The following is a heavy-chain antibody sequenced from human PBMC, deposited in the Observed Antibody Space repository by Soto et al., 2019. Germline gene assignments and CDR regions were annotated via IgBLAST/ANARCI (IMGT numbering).Heavy chain of an antibody. D-gene: IGHD3-16*01. CDR3: ARVRTYYDYIWGQDDAFDI. J-gene: IGHJ3*02. CDR1: GFTFSSYS. CDR2: ISSSSSTI. Sequence: GGSLRLSCAASGFTFSSYSMNWVRQAPGKGLEWVSYISSSSSTIYYADSVKGRFTISRDNAKNSLYLQMNSLRAEDTAVYYCARVRTYYDYIWGQDDAFDIWGQGTMVTVSS. V-gene: IGHV3-48*01.